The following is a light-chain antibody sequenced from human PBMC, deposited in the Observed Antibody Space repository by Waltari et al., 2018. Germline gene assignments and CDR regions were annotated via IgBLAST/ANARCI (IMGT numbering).Light chain of an antibody. Sequence: SSELTQDPAVSVALGQTVRITCQGASLRTSYASWYQQKSGPAPILVLFGKNKRPSGIPDRVSGYNSETTTSMTITGAQAEDEADYYCSSRDSSASHVLFAGGTKLTVL. J-gene: IGLJ2*01. CDR1: SLRTSY. CDR2: GKN. V-gene: IGLV3-19*01. CDR3: SSRDSSASHVL.